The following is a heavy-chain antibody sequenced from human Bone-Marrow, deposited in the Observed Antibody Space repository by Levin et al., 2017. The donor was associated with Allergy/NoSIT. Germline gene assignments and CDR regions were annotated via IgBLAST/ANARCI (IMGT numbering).Heavy chain of an antibody. D-gene: IGHD2-21*02. CDR2: IWYDGSNK. CDR3: ARAGPTYCGGDCYPDY. V-gene: IGHV3-33*01. J-gene: IGHJ4*02. CDR1: GFTFSSYG. Sequence: GGSLRLSCAASGFTFSSYGMHWVRQAPGKGLEWVAVIWYDGSNKYYADSVKGRFTISRDNSKNTLYLQMNSLRAEDTAVYYCARAGPTYCGGDCYPDYWGQGTLVTVSS.